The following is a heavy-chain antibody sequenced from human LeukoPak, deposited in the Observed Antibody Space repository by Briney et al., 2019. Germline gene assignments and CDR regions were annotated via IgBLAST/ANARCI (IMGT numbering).Heavy chain of an antibody. CDR3: ARKGTSELDY. Sequence: SETLSLTCTVSGGSISSYYWSWIRQPAGKGLEWIGEINHSGSTNYNPSLKSRVTISVDTSKNQFSLKLSSVTAADTAVYYCARKGTSELDYWGQGTLVTVSS. J-gene: IGHJ4*02. V-gene: IGHV4-34*01. CDR1: GGSISSYY. D-gene: IGHD1-7*01. CDR2: INHSGST.